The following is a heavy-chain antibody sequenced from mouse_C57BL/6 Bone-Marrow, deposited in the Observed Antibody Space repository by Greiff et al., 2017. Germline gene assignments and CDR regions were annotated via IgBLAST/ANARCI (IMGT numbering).Heavy chain of an antibody. Sequence: QVQLQQPGAELVKPGASVKMSCKASGYTFTSYWITWVKQRPGQGLEWIGDIYPGSGSTNYNEKFKRKATLTEDTSSSTAYMQLSSLTSEDSAVYYCARPYYSNYWYFDVWGTGTTVTVSS. D-gene: IGHD2-5*01. J-gene: IGHJ1*03. CDR1: GYTFTSYW. V-gene: IGHV1-55*01. CDR3: ARPYYSNYWYFDV. CDR2: IYPGSGST.